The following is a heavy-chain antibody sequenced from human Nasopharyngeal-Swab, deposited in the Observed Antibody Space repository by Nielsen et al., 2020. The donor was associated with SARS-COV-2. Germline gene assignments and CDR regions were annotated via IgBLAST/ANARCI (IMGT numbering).Heavy chain of an antibody. CDR2: MSYDGSNK. Sequence: GESLKISCAASGFTFSSYGMHWVRQAPGKGLEWVASMSYDGSNKFYADSVKGRFTISRDNSKNTLYLKMKSLRVEDTAVYYCAKDGFYRGSSINWFDPWGQGTLVTVSS. D-gene: IGHD6-13*01. V-gene: IGHV3-30*18. CDR1: GFTFSSYG. J-gene: IGHJ5*02. CDR3: AKDGFYRGSSINWFDP.